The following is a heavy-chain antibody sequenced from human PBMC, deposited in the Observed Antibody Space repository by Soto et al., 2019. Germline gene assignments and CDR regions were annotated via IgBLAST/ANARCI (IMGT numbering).Heavy chain of an antibody. Sequence: VGSLTLTCSASGFPFNSYDFHWVRHLPGTGLQYLSAMTSTDTTTYYADPVKGRCTISRDNPNNTLYLQMNGLRAEEKAVYYCVTLPGYYSATTYGYSVWGRGTLVTVSS. D-gene: IGHD1-26*01. CDR2: MTSTDTTT. J-gene: IGHJ4*02. CDR3: VTLPGYYSATTYGYSV. CDR1: GFPFNSYD. V-gene: IGHV3-64D*06.